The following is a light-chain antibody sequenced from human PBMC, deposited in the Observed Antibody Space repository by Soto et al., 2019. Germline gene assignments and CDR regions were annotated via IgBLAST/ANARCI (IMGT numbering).Light chain of an antibody. CDR1: QSVSSSY. V-gene: IGKV3-20*01. CDR3: QQYGSSPWT. CDR2: GAS. Sequence: EIVLTQSPGTLSLSPGERATLSCRASQSVSSSYLAWYQQTPGQAPRLLIYGASSRATGIPDRFSGSGSGTAFTLTISRLEPEAFAVYYCQQYGSSPWTFGQGTKVEIK. J-gene: IGKJ1*01.